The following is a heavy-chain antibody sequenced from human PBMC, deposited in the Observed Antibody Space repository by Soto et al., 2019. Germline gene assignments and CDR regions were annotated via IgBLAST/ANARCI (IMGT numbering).Heavy chain of an antibody. CDR2: IVPMFAAP. Sequence: QVLLVQSGAEVKKPGSSVRVSCKTSGGTFSSFAISWVRLAPGQGLEWMGVIVPMFAAPTYAQKFQGRVSXTXXESTRTAYMALSRLRSDDTAVYYCARDRVMRGNAYYYGMDVWGQGTTVTVSS. D-gene: IGHD2-21*01. CDR3: ARDRVMRGNAYYYGMDV. CDR1: GGTFSSFA. J-gene: IGHJ6*02. V-gene: IGHV1-69*05.